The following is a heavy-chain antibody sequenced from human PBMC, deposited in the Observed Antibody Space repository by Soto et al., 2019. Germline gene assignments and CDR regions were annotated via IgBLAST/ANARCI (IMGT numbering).Heavy chain of an antibody. V-gene: IGHV3-30*18. CDR2: ISYDGSNK. J-gene: IGHJ5*02. Sequence: QVQLVESGGGVVQPGRSLRLSCAASGFTFSNYGMHWVRQAPGKALEWVAVISYDGSNKYYADSVKGRFSISRDNSKNTLYLQMNSLRAEDTAVYYCAKGDWFDPWGQGTLVTVSS. CDR1: GFTFSNYG. CDR3: AKGDWFDP.